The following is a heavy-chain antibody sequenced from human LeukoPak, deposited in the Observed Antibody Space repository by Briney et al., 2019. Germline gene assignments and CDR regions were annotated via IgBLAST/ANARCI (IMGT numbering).Heavy chain of an antibody. CDR3: AKDHHITMIVGFDY. Sequence: GGSLRLSCAASGFTFSSYAMSWVRQAPGKGLKWVSAISGSGGSTYYADSVKGRFTISRDNSKNTLYLQMNSLRAEDTAVYYCAKDHHITMIVGFDYWGQGTLVTVSS. CDR2: ISGSGGST. V-gene: IGHV3-23*01. J-gene: IGHJ4*02. D-gene: IGHD3-22*01. CDR1: GFTFSSYA.